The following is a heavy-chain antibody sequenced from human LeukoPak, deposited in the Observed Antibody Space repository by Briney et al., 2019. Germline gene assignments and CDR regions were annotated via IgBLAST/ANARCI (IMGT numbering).Heavy chain of an antibody. J-gene: IGHJ4*02. CDR3: AREWEEMATIEGKYYFDY. CDR1: GFTFSSYA. V-gene: IGHV3-30-3*01. CDR2: ISYDGSNK. Sequence: PGGSLRLSCAASGFTFSSYAMHWVRQAPGKGLEWVAVISYDGSNKYYADSVKGRFTISRDNSKNTLYLQMNSLRAEDTAVYYCAREWEEMATIEGKYYFDYWGQGTLVTVSS. D-gene: IGHD5-24*01.